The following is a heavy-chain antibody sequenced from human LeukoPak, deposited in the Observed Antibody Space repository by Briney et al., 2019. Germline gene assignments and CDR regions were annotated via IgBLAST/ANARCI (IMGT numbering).Heavy chain of an antibody. Sequence: ASVKVSCKASGYTFTGYYLHWVRQAPGQGLEWMGWINPTSGGTNYAQKFQDRVTMTTDTSTSTAYMELRSLRSDDTAVYYCARDIPSDYDILTGYYKDAFDIWGQGTMVTVSS. V-gene: IGHV1-2*02. J-gene: IGHJ3*02. CDR3: ARDIPSDYDILTGYYKDAFDI. CDR2: INPTSGGT. D-gene: IGHD3-9*01. CDR1: GYTFTGYY.